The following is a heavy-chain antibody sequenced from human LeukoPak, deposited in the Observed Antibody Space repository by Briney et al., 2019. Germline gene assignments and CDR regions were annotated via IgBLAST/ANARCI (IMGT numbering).Heavy chain of an antibody. CDR1: GFTFSSHS. V-gene: IGHV3-21*01. J-gene: IGHJ4*02. CDR3: ARESPASFEYFLTSTVTPPFDY. Sequence: GGSLRLSCAASGFTFSSHSMNWVRQAPGKGLEWVSSISSSSSYIYYADSVKGRFTISRDNAKNSLYLQMNSLRAEDTAVYYCARESPASFEYFLTSTVTPPFDYWGQGTLVTVSS. CDR2: ISSSSSYI. D-gene: IGHD4-17*01.